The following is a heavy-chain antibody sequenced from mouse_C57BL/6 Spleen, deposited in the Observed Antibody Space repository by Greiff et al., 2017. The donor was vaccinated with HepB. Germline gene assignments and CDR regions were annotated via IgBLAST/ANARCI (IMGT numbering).Heavy chain of an antibody. CDR1: GYTFTSYW. CDR3: ARGHYYGSSPWFAY. D-gene: IGHD1-1*01. Sequence: QVQLQQPGAELVKPGASVKMSCKASGYTFTSYWITWVKQRPGQGLEWIGEIYPGSGSTNYTEKFKSKATLTVDTSSSTAYLQLSSLTSEDSAVYYCARGHYYGSSPWFAYWGQGTLVTVSA. J-gene: IGHJ3*01. CDR2: IYPGSGST. V-gene: IGHV1-55*01.